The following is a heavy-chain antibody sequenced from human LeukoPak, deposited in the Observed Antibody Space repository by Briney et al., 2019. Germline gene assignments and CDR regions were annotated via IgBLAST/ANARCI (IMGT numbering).Heavy chain of an antibody. D-gene: IGHD5-12*01. CDR3: ARNRGYSDYDHIFDY. CDR1: GYTFTGYY. CDR2: INPYSGGT. Sequence: VASVKVSCKASGYTFTGYYMHWVRQAPGQGLEWMGWINPYSGGTNYVQKFQGRVTMTRDTSISTAYMELRRLRFDDTAVYYCARNRGYSDYDHIFDYWGQGTLVTVSS. J-gene: IGHJ4*02. V-gene: IGHV1-2*02.